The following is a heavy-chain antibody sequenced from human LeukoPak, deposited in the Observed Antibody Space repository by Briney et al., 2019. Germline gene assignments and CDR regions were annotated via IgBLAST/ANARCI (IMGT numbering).Heavy chain of an antibody. D-gene: IGHD3-16*02. CDR3: ARHDSFIPY. CDR1: GFTFNDYA. Sequence: PGGSLRLSCAASGFTFNDYAMSWVRQAVGKGLEWVSGISDTGRRTFYADSVKGRFTISRDDSKKTVYLQMNTLRAEDTAIYFCARHDSFIPYWGQGTLVTVSS. CDR2: ISDTGRRT. J-gene: IGHJ4*02. V-gene: IGHV3-23*01.